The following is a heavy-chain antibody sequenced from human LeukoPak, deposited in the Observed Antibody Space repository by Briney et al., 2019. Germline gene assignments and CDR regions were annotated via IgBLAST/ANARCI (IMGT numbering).Heavy chain of an antibody. D-gene: IGHD3-16*01. Sequence: GGSLRLSCAASGFTVSSNYMSWVRQAPGKGLEWVSVIYSGGSTYYADSVKGRFTISRDKSKNTPYPQMNSLRAEDTAVYYCARILRGIDYWGQGILVTVSS. J-gene: IGHJ4*02. CDR1: GFTVSSNY. V-gene: IGHV3-53*01. CDR2: IYSGGST. CDR3: ARILRGIDY.